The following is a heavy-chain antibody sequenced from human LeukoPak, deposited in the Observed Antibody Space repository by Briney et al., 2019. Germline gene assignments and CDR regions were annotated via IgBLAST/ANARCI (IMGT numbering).Heavy chain of an antibody. Sequence: SETLSLTGTVSGGSISDSSYYWGWIRQPPGKGLEWIGSIYYSGSTYYNPSLKSRVTISVDTSKNQFSLKLSSVTAADTAVYYCARDHNQYYYGSGVSGGWFDPWGQGTLVTVSS. J-gene: IGHJ5*02. D-gene: IGHD3-10*01. CDR1: GGSISDSSYY. V-gene: IGHV4-39*07. CDR2: IYYSGST. CDR3: ARDHNQYYYGSGVSGGWFDP.